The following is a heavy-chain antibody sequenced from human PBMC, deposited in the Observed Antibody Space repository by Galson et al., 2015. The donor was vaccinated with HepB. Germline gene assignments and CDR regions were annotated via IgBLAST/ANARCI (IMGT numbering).Heavy chain of an antibody. CDR3: ARGYCSSTRCYGGYDY. Sequence: SVKVSCKASGGTFSSYAISWVRQAPGQGLEWMGGIIPIFGTTNYAQRFQGRVTITADESTSTAYMELSSLRSEDTAVYYCARGYCSSTRCYGGYDYWGQGTLVTVSS. CDR1: GGTFSSYA. CDR2: IIPIFGTT. D-gene: IGHD2-2*01. J-gene: IGHJ4*02. V-gene: IGHV1-69*13.